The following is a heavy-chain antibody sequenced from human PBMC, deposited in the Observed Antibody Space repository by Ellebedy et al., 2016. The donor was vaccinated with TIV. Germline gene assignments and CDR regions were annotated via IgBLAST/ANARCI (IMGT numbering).Heavy chain of an antibody. CDR2: INGRGCDT. D-gene: IGHD2-21*01. Sequence: GESLKISCAASGFSFRSYAMTWVRQAPWKGLECVSIINGRGCDTYYADSVKGRLTISRDNSNSSLDLKMNSLRAEDTAVYCCAKDRTPGDCYRVFDYWGQGTLVTVSS. J-gene: IGHJ4*02. CDR1: GFSFRSYA. V-gene: IGHV3-23*01. CDR3: AKDRTPGDCYRVFDY.